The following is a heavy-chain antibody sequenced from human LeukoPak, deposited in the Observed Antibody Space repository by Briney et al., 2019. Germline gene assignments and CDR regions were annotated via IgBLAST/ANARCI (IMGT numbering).Heavy chain of an antibody. V-gene: IGHV3-30*02. CDR2: IRYDGSNK. J-gene: IGHJ4*02. D-gene: IGHD2-8*01. Sequence: GGSLRLSCAASGFTFSSYGMHWVRQAPGKGLEWVAFIRYDGSNKYYADSVKGRFTISRDNSKNTLYLQMNSLRAEDTAVYYCAKAPRRYCTNGVCYYFDYWGQGNLVTVSS. CDR1: GFTFSSYG. CDR3: AKAPRRYCTNGVCYYFDY.